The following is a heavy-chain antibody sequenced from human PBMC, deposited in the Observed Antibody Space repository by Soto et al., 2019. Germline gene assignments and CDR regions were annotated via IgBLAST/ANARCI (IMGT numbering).Heavy chain of an antibody. V-gene: IGHV1-18*01. CDR1: GYTFTSYG. D-gene: IGHD5-18*01. J-gene: IGHJ4*02. CDR3: ARDQFDSYGPKGGLDY. CDR2: ISAYNGNT. Sequence: QVQLVQSGAEVKKPGASVKVSCKASGYTFTSYGISWVRQAPGQGLEWMGWISAYNGNTNYAQKLQGRVNMTTDPSTRPAYMELRSLRSDDTAVYYCARDQFDSYGPKGGLDYWGQGTLVTVSS.